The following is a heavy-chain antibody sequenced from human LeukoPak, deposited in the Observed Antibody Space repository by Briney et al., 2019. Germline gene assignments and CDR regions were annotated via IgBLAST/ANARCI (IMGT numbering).Heavy chain of an antibody. CDR1: GASISYSNYY. D-gene: IGHD2-2*01. V-gene: IGHV4-39*07. Sequence: SETLSLTCTVSGASISYSNYYWGWIRQSPGTGLEWIGTVHYTGNTYYKSSLKSRVTISVDMSKNQFYLKLNSVTAADTAVYYCARGADIVVVPAAMAHWYFDLWGRGTLATVSS. CDR2: VHYTGNT. J-gene: IGHJ2*01. CDR3: ARGADIVVVPAAMAHWYFDL.